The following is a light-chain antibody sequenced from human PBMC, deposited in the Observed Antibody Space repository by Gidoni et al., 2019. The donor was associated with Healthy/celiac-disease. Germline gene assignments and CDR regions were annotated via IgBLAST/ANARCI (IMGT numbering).Light chain of an antibody. J-gene: IGKJ1*01. Sequence: EIVMTQSPATLSVSPGERATLSCRASQSVSSNLAWYQQKPGQAPRLLIYGASTRATGIPARFSGSGSGTEFPLTISRLPSEDFAVYYCQQYNNWLPGTFGQGTKVEIK. CDR1: QSVSSN. CDR3: QQYNNWLPGT. CDR2: GAS. V-gene: IGKV3-15*01.